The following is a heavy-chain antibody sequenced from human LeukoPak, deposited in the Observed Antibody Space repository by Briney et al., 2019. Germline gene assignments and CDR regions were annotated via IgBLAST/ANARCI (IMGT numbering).Heavy chain of an antibody. V-gene: IGHV3-30-3*01. Sequence: GGSLRLSCAASGFTFSSYAMHWVRQAPGKGLEWVAVISYDGSNKYYADSVKGRFTISRDNSKNTLYLQMNSLRAEDTAVYYCARELQQWLVRGDYWGQGTLVTVSS. D-gene: IGHD6-19*01. CDR1: GFTFSSYA. J-gene: IGHJ4*02. CDR3: ARELQQWLVRGDY. CDR2: ISYDGSNK.